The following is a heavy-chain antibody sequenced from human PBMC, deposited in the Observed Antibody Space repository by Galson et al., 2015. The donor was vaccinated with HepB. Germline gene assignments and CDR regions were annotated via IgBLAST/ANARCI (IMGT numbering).Heavy chain of an antibody. D-gene: IGHD3-3*01. CDR2: ISYDGSNK. J-gene: IGHJ6*03. CDR1: GLTFSSYA. Sequence: SLRLSCAASGLTFSSYAMHWVRQAPGKGLEWVAVISYDGSNKYYADSVKGRFTIPRDNSKNTLYLQMNSLRAEDTAVYYCARDAWSGYNYVSYYYYYMDVWGKGTTVTVSS. V-gene: IGHV3-30-3*01. CDR3: ARDAWSGYNYVSYYYYYMDV.